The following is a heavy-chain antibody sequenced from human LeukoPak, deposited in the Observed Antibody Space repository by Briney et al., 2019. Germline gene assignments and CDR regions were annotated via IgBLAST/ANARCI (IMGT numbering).Heavy chain of an antibody. J-gene: IGHJ4*02. Sequence: ASVNVSCKASGCTFSSYAISWVRQAPGRGLEWMGRIIPILGIANYAQKFQGRVTITANKSTSTAYMELSSRRSEDTAVYYCAGGAVAGTFVDYWGQGTLVTVSS. CDR1: GCTFSSYA. D-gene: IGHD6-19*01. CDR3: AGGAVAGTFVDY. CDR2: IIPILGIA. V-gene: IGHV1-69*04.